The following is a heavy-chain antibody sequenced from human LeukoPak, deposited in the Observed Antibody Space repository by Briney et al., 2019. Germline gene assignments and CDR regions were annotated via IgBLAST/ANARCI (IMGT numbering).Heavy chain of an antibody. J-gene: IGHJ4*02. CDR3: ATVSF. CDR2: VDPDDGET. Sequence: GASVKVSCRASGYTFTDYFIHWVRQAPGQGLEWMGGVDPDDGETIYAQKFQGRVTMTEDTSTDTAYMELSSLRSEDTAVYYCATVSFWGQGTLVTVSS. V-gene: IGHV1-24*01. D-gene: IGHD2/OR15-2a*01. CDR1: GYTFTDYF.